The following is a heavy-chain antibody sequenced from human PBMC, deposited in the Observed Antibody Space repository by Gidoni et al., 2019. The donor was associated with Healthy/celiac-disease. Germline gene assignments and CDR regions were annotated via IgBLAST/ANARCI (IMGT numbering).Heavy chain of an antibody. CDR1: GGTVSSYA. Sequence: QVQLVQSGAEVKKPGSSVKVSCKASGGTVSSYAISGVRQAPGQGLEWMGGIVPIFGTANYAQKFQGRVTITADESTSTAYMELSSLRSEDTAVYYCAREASQSYPQRGVFDYWGQGTLVTVSS. CDR2: IVPIFGTA. D-gene: IGHD3-10*01. J-gene: IGHJ4*02. CDR3: AREASQSYPQRGVFDY. V-gene: IGHV1-69*01.